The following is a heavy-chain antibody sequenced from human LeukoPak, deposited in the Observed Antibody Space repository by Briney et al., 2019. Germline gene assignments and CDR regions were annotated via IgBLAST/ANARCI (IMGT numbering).Heavy chain of an antibody. CDR2: INHSGST. V-gene: IGHV4-34*01. CDR1: GGSFSGYY. CDR3: ARRDTPRLRWFDP. Sequence: PSGTLSLTCAVYGGSFSGYYWSWIRQPPGKGLEWIGEINHSGSTNYNPSLKSRVTISVDTSKNQFSLKLSSVTAADTAVYYCARRDTPRLRWFDPWGQGTLVTVSS. J-gene: IGHJ5*02. D-gene: IGHD3-16*01.